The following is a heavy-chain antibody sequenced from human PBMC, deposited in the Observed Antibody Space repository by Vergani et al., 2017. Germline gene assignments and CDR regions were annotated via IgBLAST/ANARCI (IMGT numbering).Heavy chain of an antibody. D-gene: IGHD1-1*01. CDR2: IYPAYSDT. J-gene: IGHJ4*02. CDR3: SRHTTYTDS. CDR1: EYIFGNYW. Sequence: EVELVQSGPEMRNSGESLKISCNGSEYIFGNYWIGWVRQMPGKGLEWMGIIYPAYSDTRYSPSFQGQVTISADKSISTAFLQWDSLKASDTALYYWSRHTTYTDSWGQGTLVTVSS. V-gene: IGHV5-51*01.